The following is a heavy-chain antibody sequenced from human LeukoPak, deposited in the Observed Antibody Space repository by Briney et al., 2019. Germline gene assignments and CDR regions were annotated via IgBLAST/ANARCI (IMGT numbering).Heavy chain of an antibody. CDR3: AREDRLAFDY. CDR2: ISYDGSNK. V-gene: IGHV3-30-3*01. D-gene: IGHD2-15*01. Sequence: HPGGSLRLSCAASGFSFSSNAMHWVRQAPGKGLEWVAVISYDGSNKYYADSVKGRFTISRDNTKNTLYLQMSSLRGEDTAVYYCAREDRLAFDYWGQGTLVTVSS. CDR1: GFSFSSNA. J-gene: IGHJ4*02.